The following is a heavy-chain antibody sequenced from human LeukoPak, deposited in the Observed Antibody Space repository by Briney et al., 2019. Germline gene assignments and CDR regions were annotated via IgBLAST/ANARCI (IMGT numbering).Heavy chain of an antibody. D-gene: IGHD1-26*01. J-gene: IGHJ5*02. V-gene: IGHV3-23*01. CDR3: ARDVSPSPVGGWFDP. Sequence: GGSLRLSCVASGFTFSSYAMSWVRQAPGKGLEWVSAISGSGGSTYYADSVKGRFTVSRDNAKNSLYLQMNSLRAEDTAVYYCARDVSPSPVGGWFDPWGQGTLVTVSS. CDR2: ISGSGGST. CDR1: GFTFSSYA.